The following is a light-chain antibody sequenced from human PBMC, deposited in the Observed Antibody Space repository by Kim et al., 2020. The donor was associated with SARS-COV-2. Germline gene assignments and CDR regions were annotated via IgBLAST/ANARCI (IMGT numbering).Light chain of an antibody. Sequence: SYELTQPPSVSVSPGQTASITCAGDKMGDKYVYWYQQKPGQSPVLVIYQDSKRPSGIPERFSGSNSGNTATLTISGTQAMDEADYYCQAWDSSTWVFGGGTQLTVL. CDR3: QAWDSSTWV. CDR1: KMGDKY. J-gene: IGLJ3*02. CDR2: QDS. V-gene: IGLV3-1*01.